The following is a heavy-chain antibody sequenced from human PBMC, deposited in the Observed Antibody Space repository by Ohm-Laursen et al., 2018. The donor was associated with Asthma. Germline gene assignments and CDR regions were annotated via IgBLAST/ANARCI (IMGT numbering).Heavy chain of an antibody. D-gene: IGHD2-15*01. Sequence: SLRLSCAASGFTFSSYGMHWVRQAPGKGLEWVAVISSEGNTKFYADSVKGRFTISRDNSKNTLFLQMNSLGAEDTAVYYCATPRDPYCSGGSCYSKPIDYWGQGTLVTVSS. J-gene: IGHJ4*02. CDR1: GFTFSSYG. CDR2: ISSEGNTK. V-gene: IGHV3-30*03. CDR3: ATPRDPYCSGGSCYSKPIDY.